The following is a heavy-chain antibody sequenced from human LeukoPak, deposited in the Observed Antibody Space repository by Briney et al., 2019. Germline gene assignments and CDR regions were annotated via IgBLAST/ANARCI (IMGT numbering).Heavy chain of an antibody. J-gene: IGHJ4*02. V-gene: IGHV3-11*04. CDR2: ISISSTTI. CDR1: GFTFTDYY. Sequence: GVSLRLSCAASGFTFTDYYMSWIRQAPGKGLEWVSYISISSTTIYYADSVKGRLTFSRDNAKNSLYLQMNSLRAEDTAVYYCARDHYNWTPDQGYKVFDYWGQGSLVTVSS. D-gene: IGHD1-20*01. CDR3: ARDHYNWTPDQGYKVFDY.